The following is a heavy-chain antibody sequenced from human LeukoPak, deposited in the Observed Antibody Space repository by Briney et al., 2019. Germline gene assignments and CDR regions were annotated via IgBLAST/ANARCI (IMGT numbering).Heavy chain of an antibody. CDR3: ARAVVVIGYDY. D-gene: IGHD2-21*01. Sequence: GASVKVSCKASGYTFTGYYMHWVRQAPGQGLEWKGWIIPNSGGTNYAQKFQGRVTMTRDTSISTAYMELSRLRSDDTAVYYCARAVVVIGYDYWGQGTLVTVSS. CDR1: GYTFTGYY. CDR2: IIPNSGGT. V-gene: IGHV1-2*02. J-gene: IGHJ4*02.